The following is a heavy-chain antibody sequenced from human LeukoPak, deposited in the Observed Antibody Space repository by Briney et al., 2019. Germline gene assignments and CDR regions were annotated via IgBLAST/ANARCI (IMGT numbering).Heavy chain of an antibody. J-gene: IGHJ4*02. CDR2: TSYDGTRQ. D-gene: IGHD6-19*01. Sequence: GRSLRLSCAASGFIFKDYGMHWVRQAPGKGLEWVAVTSYDGTRQFYADSVKGRFTISRDNSNNTVYLQMNSLRPEDTAMYYCAKREAVTVTAEWDYLDYWGRGTLVTVSS. V-gene: IGHV3-30*18. CDR3: AKREAVTVTAEWDYLDY. CDR1: GFIFKDYG.